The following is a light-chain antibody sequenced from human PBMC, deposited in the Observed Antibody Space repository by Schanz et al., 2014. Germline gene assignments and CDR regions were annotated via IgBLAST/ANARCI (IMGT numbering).Light chain of an antibody. CDR3: QSYDSGLSGPV. V-gene: IGLV2-8*01. CDR2: EVT. J-gene: IGLJ2*01. CDR1: SSDIGNYNY. Sequence: QSALTQPPSASGSPGQSVTISCTGTSSDIGNYNYVSWYQQHPGQAPKLVIYEVTKRPSGVPDRFSGSKSGNTASLTVSGLQAEDEADYYCQSYDSGLSGPVFGGGTKLTVL.